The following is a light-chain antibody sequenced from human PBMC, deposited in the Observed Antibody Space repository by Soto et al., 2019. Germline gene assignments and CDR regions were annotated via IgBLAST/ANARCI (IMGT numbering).Light chain of an antibody. J-gene: IGKJ4*01. CDR3: QQYGSSPGLT. CDR1: QSVSSSY. V-gene: IGKV3-20*01. Sequence: EIVLTQSPGTPSLSPGERATLSCRASQSVSSSYLAWYQQKPGQAPRLLIYGASSRATGIPDRFSGSGSGTDFTLTISRLEPEDFAVYYCQQYGSSPGLTFGGGTKVEIK. CDR2: GAS.